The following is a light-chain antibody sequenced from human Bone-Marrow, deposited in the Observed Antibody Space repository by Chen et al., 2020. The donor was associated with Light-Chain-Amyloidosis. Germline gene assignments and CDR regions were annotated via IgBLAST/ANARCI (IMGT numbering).Light chain of an antibody. Sequence: SYVLTQPSSVSVALGQTATMACGGNNMGSTSVHWYQQTPGQAPLLVVYVDSDRPSGIPERLSGANSGNTATLTISRVEAGDEADYYCQVWDRSSDRPVFGGGTKLTVL. V-gene: IGLV3-21*02. J-gene: IGLJ3*02. CDR1: NMGSTS. CDR3: QVWDRSSDRPV. CDR2: VDS.